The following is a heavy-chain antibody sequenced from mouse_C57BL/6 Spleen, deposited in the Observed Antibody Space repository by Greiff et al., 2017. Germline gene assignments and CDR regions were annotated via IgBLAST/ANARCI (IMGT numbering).Heavy chain of an antibody. J-gene: IGHJ2*01. D-gene: IGHD4-1*01. CDR3: ARVGTGTIDY. Sequence: QVQLQQSGAELVKPGASVKLSCKASGYTFTSYWMQWVKQRPGQGLEWIGEIDPSDSYTNYNQKFKGKATLTVDTSSSTAYMQLSSLTSEDAAVYYCARVGTGTIDYWGQGTTLTVSS. CDR1: GYTFTSYW. CDR2: IDPSDSYT. V-gene: IGHV1-50*01.